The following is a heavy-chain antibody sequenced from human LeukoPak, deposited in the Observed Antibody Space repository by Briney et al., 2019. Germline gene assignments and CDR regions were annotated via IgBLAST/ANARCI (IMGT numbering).Heavy chain of an antibody. V-gene: IGHV3-64*01. Sequence: GALRLSCAASGFTFSSYAMSWVRQAPGKGLEWVSAISGSGGSTFYANSVKGRFTISRDNSKNTLYLQMGSLRAEDMAVYYCARAVGAFDIWGQGTMVTVSS. J-gene: IGHJ3*02. CDR2: ISGSGGST. CDR3: ARAVGAFDI. CDR1: GFTFSSYA. D-gene: IGHD1-26*01.